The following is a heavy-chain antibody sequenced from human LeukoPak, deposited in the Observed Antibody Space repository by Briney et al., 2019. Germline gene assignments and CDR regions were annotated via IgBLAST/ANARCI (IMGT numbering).Heavy chain of an antibody. CDR3: ASTIIDSSSWYRDYYYYYYMDV. CDR1: GGSLSSSSYY. CDR2: IYYSGST. D-gene: IGHD6-13*01. V-gene: IGHV4-39*07. J-gene: IGHJ6*03. Sequence: SETLSLTCTVSGGSLSSSSYYWGWIRQPPGKGLEWIGSIYYSGSTYYNPSLKSRVTISVDTSKNQFSLKLSSVTAADTAVYYCASTIIDSSSWYRDYYYYYYMDVWGKGTTVTVSS.